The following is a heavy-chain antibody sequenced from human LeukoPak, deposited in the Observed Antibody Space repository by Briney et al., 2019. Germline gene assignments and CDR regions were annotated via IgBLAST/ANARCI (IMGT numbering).Heavy chain of an antibody. CDR3: AKGIAAAGTGSDY. J-gene: IGHJ4*02. Sequence: AGGSLRLSCAASGFTFSDYYMSWIRQAPGKELEWVSYISSSGSTIYYADSVKGRFTISRDNAKNSLYLQMNSLRAEDTAVYYCAKGIAAAGTGSDYWGQGTLVTVSS. D-gene: IGHD6-13*01. CDR1: GFTFSDYY. CDR2: ISSSGSTI. V-gene: IGHV3-11*01.